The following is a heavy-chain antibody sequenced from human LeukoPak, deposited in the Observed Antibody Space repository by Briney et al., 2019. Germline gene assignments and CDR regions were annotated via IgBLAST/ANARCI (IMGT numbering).Heavy chain of an antibody. CDR1: GFTFSSYA. CDR3: ARKVYHRFDY. Sequence: GGSLRLSCAASGFTFSSYAMTWVRQAPGKGLEWVSAISTSGDSTYYADSVRGRFTISGDNSKNTLYLQMTSLRAEDTAVYYCARKVYHRFDYWGQGTLVTVSS. V-gene: IGHV3-23*01. CDR2: ISTSGDST. D-gene: IGHD2-2*01. J-gene: IGHJ4*02.